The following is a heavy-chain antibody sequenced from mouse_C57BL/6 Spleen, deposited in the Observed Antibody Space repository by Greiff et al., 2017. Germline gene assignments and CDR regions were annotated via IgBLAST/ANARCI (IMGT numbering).Heavy chain of an antibody. CDR2: IRLKSDNYAT. D-gene: IGHD2-1*01. Sequence: EVKVEESGGGLVQPGGSMKLSCVASGFTFSNYWMNWVRQSPEKGLEWVAQIRLKSDNYATHYAESVKGRFTISRDDSNSSVYLQMNNLRAEDTGIYYCTYGNFYFDYWGQGTTLTVSS. CDR1: GFTFSNYW. CDR3: TYGNFYFDY. J-gene: IGHJ2*01. V-gene: IGHV6-3*01.